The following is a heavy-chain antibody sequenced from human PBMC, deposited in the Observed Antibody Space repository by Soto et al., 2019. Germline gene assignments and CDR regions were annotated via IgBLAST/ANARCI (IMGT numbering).Heavy chain of an antibody. CDR1: GLTFSSYA. V-gene: IGHV3-30-3*01. D-gene: IGHD4-17*01. J-gene: IGHJ4*02. CDR3: ARDHTSYGELDY. CDR2: ISYDGSNK. Sequence: QVQLVESGGGVVQPGRSLRLSCAASGLTFSSYAMHWVRQAPGKGLEWVAVISYDGSNKYYADSVKGRFTISRDNSKNTLYLQMNSLRAEDTAVYYCARDHTSYGELDYWGQGTLVTVSS.